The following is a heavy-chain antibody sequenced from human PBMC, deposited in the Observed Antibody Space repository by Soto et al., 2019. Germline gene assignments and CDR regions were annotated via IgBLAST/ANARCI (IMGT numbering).Heavy chain of an antibody. CDR1: GGTFSSYT. D-gene: IGHD3-22*01. CDR2: ILPILGIA. J-gene: IGHJ5*01. Sequence: QVQLVQSGAEVKKPGSSGKVSCKASGGTFSSYTISWVRQSPGHGLEWMGRILPILGIANYAQKFQGRVTSTADKPTSTAYRELSSLRSEATAVYYCARGPKHYYDSSGNPTWGHGTLVTVSS. V-gene: IGHV1-69*02. CDR3: ARGPKHYYDSSGNPT.